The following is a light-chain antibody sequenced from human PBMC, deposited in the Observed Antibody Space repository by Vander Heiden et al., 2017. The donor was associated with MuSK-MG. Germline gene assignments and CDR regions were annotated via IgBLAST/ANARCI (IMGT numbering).Light chain of an antibody. CDR2: EVS. J-gene: IGLJ3*02. CDR3: SSYTSSSTLV. Sequence: QSALTQPPSVSGSPGQSVTISCTGTSSDVGSYNRVPWYQQPPGTVPKLMIYEVSSQPSGVPDRFSGSKSGNTASLTISGLQADDEADYYCSSYTSSSTLVFGGGTKLTVL. V-gene: IGLV2-18*02. CDR1: SSDVGSYNR.